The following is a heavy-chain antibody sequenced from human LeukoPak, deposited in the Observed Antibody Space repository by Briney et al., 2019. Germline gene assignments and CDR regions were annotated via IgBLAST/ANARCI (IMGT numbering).Heavy chain of an antibody. CDR1: GGSISSYF. Sequence: SETLSLTCTISGGSISSYFWSWIRQPPGKGLEWIGYIYYSTSTNYNPSLKSRVTISVDTSKNQFSLKLSSVTAADTVVYYCARDSSGWYRGFDYWGQGTLVTVSS. J-gene: IGHJ4*02. CDR3: ARDSSGWYRGFDY. D-gene: IGHD6-19*01. CDR2: IYYSTST. V-gene: IGHV4-59*01.